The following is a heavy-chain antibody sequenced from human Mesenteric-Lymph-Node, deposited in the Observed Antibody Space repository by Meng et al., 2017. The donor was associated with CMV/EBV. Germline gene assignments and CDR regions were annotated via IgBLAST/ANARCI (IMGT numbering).Heavy chain of an antibody. CDR3: ARDRLAVAFFDY. CDR1: GFTFTSHT. D-gene: IGHD6-19*01. V-gene: IGHV3-21*01. CDR2: ISSGSHFI. J-gene: IGHJ4*02. Sequence: GGSLRLSCAASGFTFTSHTINWVRQAPGKGLEWVSSISSGSHFIYYADSVKGRFTVSRDNAKSSLYLQMNSLRAEDTAVYYCARDRLAVAFFDYWGQGTLVTVSS.